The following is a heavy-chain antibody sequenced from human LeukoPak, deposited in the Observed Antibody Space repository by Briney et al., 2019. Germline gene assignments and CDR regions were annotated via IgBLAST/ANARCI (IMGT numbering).Heavy chain of an antibody. CDR2: IYSGGST. D-gene: IGHD5-18*01. CDR3: ARGIQLWCFFDY. Sequence: GGSLRLSCAASGFTVSSNYMSWVRQAPGKGLEWVSVIYSGGSTYYADSVKGRFTISRDNSKNTLYLQMNSLRAEDTAVYYCARGIQLWCFFDYWGQGTLVTVSS. J-gene: IGHJ4*02. V-gene: IGHV3-53*01. CDR1: GFTVSSNY.